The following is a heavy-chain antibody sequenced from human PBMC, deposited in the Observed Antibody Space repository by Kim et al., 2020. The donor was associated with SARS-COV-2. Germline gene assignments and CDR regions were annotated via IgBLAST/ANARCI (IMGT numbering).Heavy chain of an antibody. V-gene: IGHV4-39*01. CDR1: GGSISNSSYY. Sequence: SETLSLTCIVSGGSISNSSYYWGWIRQPPGKGLEWIGSIYYSGNTYYNPSLKSRVTISVDTSKNQFSLKLSSVTAADTAVYYCARWGGGPDTPDHYDILTGYYPPYYYGMDVWGQGTTVTVSS. J-gene: IGHJ6*02. D-gene: IGHD3-9*01. CDR3: ARWGGGPDTPDHYDILTGYYPPYYYGMDV. CDR2: IYYSGNT.